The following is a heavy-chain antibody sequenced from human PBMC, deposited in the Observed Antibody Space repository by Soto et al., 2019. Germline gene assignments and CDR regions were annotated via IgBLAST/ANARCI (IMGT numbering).Heavy chain of an antibody. D-gene: IGHD3-16*01. CDR1: GFTFSSYA. Sequence: GGSLRLSCAAAGFTFSSYAMTWVRQAPGKGLEWVSGISGTGDTTDYADSVKGRFTISRDKSKNTLYLQMNSLRAEDTAVYYCAMVGWQLGGEPILLPYFDYWGQGTLVTVSS. CDR2: ISGTGDTT. CDR3: AMVGWQLGGEPILLPYFDY. J-gene: IGHJ4*02. V-gene: IGHV3-23*01.